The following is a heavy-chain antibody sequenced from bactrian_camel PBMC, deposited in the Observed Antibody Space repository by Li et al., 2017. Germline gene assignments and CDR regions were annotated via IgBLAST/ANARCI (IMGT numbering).Heavy chain of an antibody. CDR1: GDTDSRMC. CDR2: IRTGRGGST. Sequence: HVQLVESGGGSVQPGGSLRLSCAASGDTDSRMCMAWYRQTPGKEREGIAAIRTGRGGSTYYADSVKGRFTISEDAAKDTVYLQMNTLKSEDTAMYYCAAKWGFCTTGAVVNSADFCYWGQGTQVTVSS. D-gene: IGHD3*01. V-gene: IGHV3S54*01. CDR3: AAKWGFCTTGAVVNSADFCY. J-gene: IGHJ6*01.